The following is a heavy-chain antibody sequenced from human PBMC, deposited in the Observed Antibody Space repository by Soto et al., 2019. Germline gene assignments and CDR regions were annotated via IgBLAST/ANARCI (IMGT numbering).Heavy chain of an antibody. V-gene: IGHV1-69*13. CDR2: IIPIFGTA. D-gene: IGHD6-6*01. Sequence: SVNVSCKASGGTFSSYAISWVRQAPGQGLEWMGGIIPIFGTANYAQKFQGRVTITADESTSTAYMELSSLRSEDTAVYYCAKVQLVPNWFDPWGQGTLVTVSS. J-gene: IGHJ5*02. CDR1: GGTFSSYA. CDR3: AKVQLVPNWFDP.